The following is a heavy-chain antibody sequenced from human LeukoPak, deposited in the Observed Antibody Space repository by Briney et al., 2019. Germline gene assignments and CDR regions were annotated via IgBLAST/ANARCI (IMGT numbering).Heavy chain of an antibody. CDR3: ARAGYDYVWGSHTYNWFDP. Sequence: GSSVKVSCKASGGTFSSYAISWVRQAPGQGLEWMGGIIPIFGTANYAQKFQDRVTITADESTSTAYMELSSLRSEDTAVYYCARAGYDYVWGSHTYNWFDPWGQGTLVTVSS. J-gene: IGHJ5*02. V-gene: IGHV1-69*01. CDR1: GGTFSSYA. CDR2: IIPIFGTA. D-gene: IGHD3-16*01.